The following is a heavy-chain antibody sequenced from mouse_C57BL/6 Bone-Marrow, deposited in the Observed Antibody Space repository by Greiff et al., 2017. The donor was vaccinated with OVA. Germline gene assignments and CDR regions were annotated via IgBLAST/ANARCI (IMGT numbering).Heavy chain of an antibody. J-gene: IGHJ4*01. Sequence: QVQLQQSGAELARPGASVKLSCKASGYTFTSYWMQWVKQRPGQGLEWIGEIDPSDSYTNYNQKFKGKATLTVDTSSSTAYMQLSSLTSEDSAVYYCARGTEGAMDYWGQGTSVTVSS. CDR2: IDPSDSYT. CDR3: ARGTEGAMDY. D-gene: IGHD3-3*01. CDR1: GYTFTSYW. V-gene: IGHV1-50*01.